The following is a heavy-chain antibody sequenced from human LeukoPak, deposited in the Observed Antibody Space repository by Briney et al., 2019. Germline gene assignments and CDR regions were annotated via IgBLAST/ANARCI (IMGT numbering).Heavy chain of an antibody. J-gene: IGHJ5*02. Sequence: GRSLRLSCAASGFTFSSYGMHWVRQAPGKGLEWVAVISYDGSNKYYADSVKGRFTISRDNAKNSLYLQMNSLRAEDTAVYYCAKSGTLGYCSGGSCYRWFDPWGQGTLVTVSS. V-gene: IGHV3-30*18. CDR3: AKSGTLGYCSGGSCYRWFDP. CDR2: ISYDGSNK. D-gene: IGHD2-15*01. CDR1: GFTFSSYG.